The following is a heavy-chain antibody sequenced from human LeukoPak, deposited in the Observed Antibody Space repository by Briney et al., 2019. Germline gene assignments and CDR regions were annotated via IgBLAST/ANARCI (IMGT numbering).Heavy chain of an antibody. D-gene: IGHD6-19*01. Sequence: PGGSLRLSCAASGFIVSNSYMSWVRQAPGKGLEWVSVLHTGGRTFYADSVMGRFTISTDNSKNTLFLQMNSLRAEDTAVYYCARDPSGNLYLDYWGQGALVTVSS. V-gene: IGHV3-53*01. J-gene: IGHJ4*02. CDR1: GFIVSNSY. CDR2: LHTGGRT. CDR3: ARDPSGNLYLDY.